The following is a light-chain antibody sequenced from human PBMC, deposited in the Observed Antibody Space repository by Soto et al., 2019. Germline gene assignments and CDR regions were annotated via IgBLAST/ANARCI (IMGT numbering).Light chain of an antibody. V-gene: IGKV3-20*01. CDR1: QSVSSSY. CDR3: QQYGSSPSLT. J-gene: IGKJ4*01. CDR2: GAS. Sequence: EIVLTQSPGTLSLSPEERDTHSCRASQSVSSSYLAWYQQKPGQAPRLLIYGASSRATGIPDRFSGSGSGTDFTLTISRLEPEDFAVYYCQQYGSSPSLTFGGGTKVDIK.